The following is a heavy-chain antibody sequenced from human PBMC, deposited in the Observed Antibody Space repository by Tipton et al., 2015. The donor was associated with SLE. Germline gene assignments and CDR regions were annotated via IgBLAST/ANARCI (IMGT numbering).Heavy chain of an antibody. V-gene: IGHV4-38-2*02. Sequence: LRLSCTVSGYSISSGYYWGWIRQPPGKGLEWIGEINHSGSTNYNPSLKSRVTISVDTSKNQFSLKLSSVTAADTAVYYCARGAVQLERRPFDYWGQGTLVTVSS. CDR1: GYSISSGYY. CDR3: ARGAVQLERRPFDY. D-gene: IGHD1-1*01. CDR2: INHSGST. J-gene: IGHJ4*02.